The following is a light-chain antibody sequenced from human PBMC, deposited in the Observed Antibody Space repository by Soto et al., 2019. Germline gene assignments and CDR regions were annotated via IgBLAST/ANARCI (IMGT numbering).Light chain of an antibody. V-gene: IGLV2-23*02. CDR2: EVY. J-gene: IGLJ2*01. CDR3: CSYAGSGMLV. Sequence: QSALTQPASVSGSPGQATTIYCAGTSSDVGTYNLVSWYRHYPGKAPQLIIYEVYKRPSGASNRFSGSKSGNTASLTISGLQVEDEAEYYCCSYAGSGMLVFGGGTKVTVL. CDR1: SSDVGTYNL.